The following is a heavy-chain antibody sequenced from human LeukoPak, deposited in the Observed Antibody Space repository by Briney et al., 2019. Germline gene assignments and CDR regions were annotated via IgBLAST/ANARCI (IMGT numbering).Heavy chain of an antibody. D-gene: IGHD6-25*01. V-gene: IGHV3-21*01. J-gene: IGHJ4*02. CDR2: ISSSSSYI. CDR1: GFTFSSYS. Sequence: GGSLRLSCAASGFTFSSYSMNWVRQAPGKGLEWVSSISSSSSYIYYADSVKGRFTISRDSAKNSLYLQMNSLRAEDTAVYYCARDLSSGYYFDYWGQGTLVTVSS. CDR3: ARDLSSGYYFDY.